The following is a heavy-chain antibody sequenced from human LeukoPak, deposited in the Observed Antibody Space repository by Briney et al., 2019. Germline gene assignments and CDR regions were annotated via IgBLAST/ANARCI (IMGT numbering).Heavy chain of an antibody. CDR3: ARGSPSTAARPSGPIDY. D-gene: IGHD6-6*01. J-gene: IGHJ4*02. CDR1: GGSTSSYY. CDR2: TYYSGST. Sequence: SETLSLTGTVSGGSTSSYYWGWIRQPPGKGLEWIGYTYYSGSTNYNPSLKRQVTISVDTSKNQFSLTLSSVTAADTAVYYCARGSPSTAARPSGPIDYWGQGTLVTVSS. V-gene: IGHV4-59*01.